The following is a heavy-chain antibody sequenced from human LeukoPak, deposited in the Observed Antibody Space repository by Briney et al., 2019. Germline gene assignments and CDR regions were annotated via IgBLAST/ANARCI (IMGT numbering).Heavy chain of an antibody. CDR1: GFTFSNYG. Sequence: GGSLRLSFAASGFTFSNYGMSWFRKAPGKGLKWVSPITGNGANTFYADSVKGRFTISRDNSKNTMYLQMNSLRAEDTALYYCARDRSGSYPNWFDPWGQGTLVTVSS. J-gene: IGHJ5*02. CDR3: ARDRSGSYPNWFDP. CDR2: ITGNGANT. V-gene: IGHV3-23*01. D-gene: IGHD3-10*01.